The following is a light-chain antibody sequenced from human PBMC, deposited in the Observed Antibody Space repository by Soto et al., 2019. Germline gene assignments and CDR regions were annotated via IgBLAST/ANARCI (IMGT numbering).Light chain of an antibody. CDR3: CSYAGTFVV. J-gene: IGLJ2*01. Sequence: QSALTQPVSVSGSPGQSNTISCTGTNSDIGRYNLVSWYQRHPGKAPKLIIYEGSKRPSGVSNRFSGSKSGNTASLTISGLQAEDEADYYCCSYAGTFVVFGGGTKLTVL. CDR2: EGS. CDR1: NSDIGRYNL. V-gene: IGLV2-23*01.